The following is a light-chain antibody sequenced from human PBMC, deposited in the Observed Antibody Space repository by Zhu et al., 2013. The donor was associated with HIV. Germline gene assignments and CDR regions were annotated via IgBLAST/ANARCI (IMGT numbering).Light chain of an antibody. J-gene: IGKJ3*01. CDR3: QQLSSYPLT. CDR1: QGIRSN. V-gene: IGKV1-9*01. CDR2: AAS. Sequence: DIQLTQSPSFLSASIGDSVTITCRASQGIRSNLAWYQQKPGQAPKLLIYAASTLHSGVPSRFSGSGSGTDFTLTISSLQPEDFATYYCQQLSSYPLTFGPGTKVDVK.